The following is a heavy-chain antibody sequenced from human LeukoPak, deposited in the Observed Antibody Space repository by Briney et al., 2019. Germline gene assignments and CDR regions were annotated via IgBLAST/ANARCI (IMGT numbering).Heavy chain of an antibody. V-gene: IGHV4-34*01. CDR2: INHSGST. Sequence: PSETLSLTCAVYGGSFSGYYWSWIRQPPGKGLEWIGEINHSGSTNYNPSLKSRVTISVDTSKSQFSLKLSSVTAADTAVYYCARARIAGKYFDYWGQGTLVTVSS. CDR1: GGSFSGYY. J-gene: IGHJ4*02. D-gene: IGHD6-13*01. CDR3: ARARIAGKYFDY.